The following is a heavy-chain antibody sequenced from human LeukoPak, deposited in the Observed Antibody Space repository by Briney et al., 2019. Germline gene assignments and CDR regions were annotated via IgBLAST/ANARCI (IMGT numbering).Heavy chain of an antibody. Sequence: SGGSLRLSCAASGFSFSSYAMTWVRQVPGTGLEWVSTINENGRDTYYADSVKGRFTMSRDNSRNTLYLQMNSLRAEDAAIYYCAKEGRPNSGGGFYDYWGQGTRVTVSS. CDR1: GFSFSSYA. V-gene: IGHV3-23*01. D-gene: IGHD5-12*01. CDR2: INENGRDT. J-gene: IGHJ4*02. CDR3: AKEGRPNSGGGFYDY.